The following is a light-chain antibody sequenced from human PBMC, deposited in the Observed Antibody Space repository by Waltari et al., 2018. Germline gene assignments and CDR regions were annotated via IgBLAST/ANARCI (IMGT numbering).Light chain of an antibody. J-gene: IGKJ1*01. CDR2: GAY. V-gene: IGKV3-20*01. CDR3: QQYGSSPQT. CDR1: NSVTSDY. Sequence: ENVLTQSPGTLSLSPGERATLSCRASNSVTSDYVAWYQHKPGQAPRLLIYGAYTRATVIPDRFSASGSGSDCALTISGLEPEDLAVYYCQQYGSSPQTFGQGTKVEIK.